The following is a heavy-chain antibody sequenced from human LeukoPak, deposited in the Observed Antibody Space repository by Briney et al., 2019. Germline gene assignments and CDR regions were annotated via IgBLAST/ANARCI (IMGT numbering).Heavy chain of an antibody. D-gene: IGHD3-22*01. Sequence: GGSLRLSCAASGFTFSSYAMSWVRQAPGKGLEWVSAISGSGGSTYYADSVKGRFTISRDNSKNTLYLQMNSLRAEDTAVYYCAKAAPYYYDSSGYRLDYWGQGTLVTVSS. CDR3: AKAAPYYYDSSGYRLDY. J-gene: IGHJ4*02. V-gene: IGHV3-23*01. CDR1: GFTFSSYA. CDR2: ISGSGGST.